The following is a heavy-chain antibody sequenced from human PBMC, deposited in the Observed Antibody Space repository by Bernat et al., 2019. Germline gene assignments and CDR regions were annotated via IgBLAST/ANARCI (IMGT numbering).Heavy chain of an antibody. Sequence: EVQLVESGGGLVQPGRSLRLSCTASGFTFGDYAMSWFRQAPGKGLAWVGFIRSKAYGGTTEYAASVKGRFTISRDDSKSIAYLQMNSLKTEDTAVYYCTRARRLGYDILTGYYPHFDYWGQGTLVTVSS. D-gene: IGHD3-9*01. CDR1: GFTFGDYA. V-gene: IGHV3-49*03. CDR3: TRARRLGYDILTGYYPHFDY. CDR2: IRSKAYGGTT. J-gene: IGHJ4*02.